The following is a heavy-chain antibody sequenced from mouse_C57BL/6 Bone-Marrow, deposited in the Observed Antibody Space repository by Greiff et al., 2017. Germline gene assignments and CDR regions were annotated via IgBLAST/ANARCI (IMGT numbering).Heavy chain of an antibody. CDR1: GFTFSSYG. CDR3: AILMITTTDGVWDY. D-gene: IGHD2-4*01. CDR2: ISSGGSYT. J-gene: IGHJ2*01. V-gene: IGHV5-6*02. Sequence: DVKLVESGGDLVKPGGSLKLSCAASGFTFSSYGMSWVRQTPDKRLEWVATISSGGSYTYYPDSVKGRFTISRDNAKNTLYLQMSSLKSEDTAMYYCAILMITTTDGVWDYWGQGTTLTVSS.